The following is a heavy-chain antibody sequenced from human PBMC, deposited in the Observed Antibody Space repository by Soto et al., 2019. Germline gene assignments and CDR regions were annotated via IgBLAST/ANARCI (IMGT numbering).Heavy chain of an antibody. J-gene: IGHJ4*02. V-gene: IGHV3-7*01. CDR3: ARTFLGELSLLTYFDY. D-gene: IGHD3-16*02. CDR2: IKQDGSEK. Sequence: GSLRLSCAASGFTFSSYWMSWVRQAPGKGLEWVANIKQDGSEKYYVDSVKGRFTISRDNAKNSLYLQMNSLRAEDTAVYYCARTFLGELSLLTYFDYWGQGTLVTVS. CDR1: GFTFSSYW.